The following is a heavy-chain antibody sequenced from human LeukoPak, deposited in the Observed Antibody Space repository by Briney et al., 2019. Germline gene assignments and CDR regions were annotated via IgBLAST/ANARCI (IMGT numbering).Heavy chain of an antibody. Sequence: GGSLRLSCAASGFTFSSYSMNWVRQAPGKGLEWVSYISSSSSTIYYADSVKGRFTISRDNAKNSLYLQMNSLRAEDTAVYYCARVRIATNYMDVWGKGTTVTISS. CDR2: ISSSSSTI. V-gene: IGHV3-48*01. J-gene: IGHJ6*03. CDR3: ARVRIATNYMDV. CDR1: GFTFSSYS. D-gene: IGHD5-24*01.